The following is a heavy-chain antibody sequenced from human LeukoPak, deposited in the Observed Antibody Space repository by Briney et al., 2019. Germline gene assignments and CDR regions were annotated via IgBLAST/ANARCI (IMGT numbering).Heavy chain of an antibody. D-gene: IGHD3-3*01. CDR3: AKDLAYYDFWSGPYYYYYGMDV. V-gene: IGHV3-30*18. J-gene: IGHJ6*02. CDR2: ISYDGSNK. CDR1: GFTFSSYG. Sequence: GGSLILSCAASGFTFSSYGMHWVRQAPGKGLEWVAVISYDGSNKYYADSVKGRFTISRDNSKNTLYLQMNSLRAEDTAVYYCAKDLAYYDFWSGPYYYYYGMDVWGQGTTVTVSS.